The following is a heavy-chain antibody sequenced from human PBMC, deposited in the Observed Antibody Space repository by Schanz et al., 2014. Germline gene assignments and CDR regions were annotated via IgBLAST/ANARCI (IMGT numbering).Heavy chain of an antibody. CDR2: IIPILGIA. V-gene: IGHV1-69*04. CDR1: GYTFTSHG. J-gene: IGHJ5*02. D-gene: IGHD4-17*01. Sequence: QVQLVQSGAEVKKPGASVKVSCKASGYTFTSHGISWVRQAPGQGLEWMGRIIPILGIANYAQKFQGRVTNTADKSTSTAYMELNSLNSDDTAVYYCATLDYADSVSWGQGTLVTVSS. CDR3: ATLDYADSVS.